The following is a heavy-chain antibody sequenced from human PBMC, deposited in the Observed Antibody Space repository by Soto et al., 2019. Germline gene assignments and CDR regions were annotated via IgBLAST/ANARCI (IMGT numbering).Heavy chain of an antibody. J-gene: IGHJ3*02. CDR2: ISSSSSYI. Sequence: GESLKISCAASGFTFSSYSMNWVRQAPGKGLEWVSSISSSSSYIYYADSVKGRFTISRDNAKNSLYLQMNSLRAEDTAVYYCAVQYCSSTSCYDAFDIWGQGTMVTVSS. D-gene: IGHD2-2*01. CDR3: AVQYCSSTSCYDAFDI. V-gene: IGHV3-21*01. CDR1: GFTFSSYS.